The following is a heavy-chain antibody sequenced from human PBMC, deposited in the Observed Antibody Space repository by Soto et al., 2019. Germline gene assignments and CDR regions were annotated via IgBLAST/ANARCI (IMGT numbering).Heavy chain of an antibody. J-gene: IGHJ5*02. D-gene: IGHD5-12*01. CDR3: ARNPTSQSPNWFDP. CDR2: ISSSGSTI. Sequence: QVQLVESGGGLVKPGGSLRLSCAASGFTFSDYYMSWIRQAPGKGLEWVSYISSSGSTIYYADAVKGRFTIPRDNAKNSLYLQMNSLRAEDTAVYYCARNPTSQSPNWFDPWGQGTLVTVSS. V-gene: IGHV3-11*01. CDR1: GFTFSDYY.